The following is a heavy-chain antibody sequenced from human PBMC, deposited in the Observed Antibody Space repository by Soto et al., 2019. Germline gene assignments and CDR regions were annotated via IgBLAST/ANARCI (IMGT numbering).Heavy chain of an antibody. D-gene: IGHD1-1*01. CDR1: GFTFSSYS. CDR2: ISSSSSTI. Sequence: EVQLVESGGGLVQPGGSLRLSCAASGFTFSSYSMNWVRQAPGKGLEWVSYISSSSSTIYYADSVKGRFTISRDNAKNSLYLQMNSLRDEDTAVYYCARQRVLRWNTDPRWYFDYWGQGTLVTVSS. J-gene: IGHJ4*02. CDR3: ARQRVLRWNTDPRWYFDY. V-gene: IGHV3-48*02.